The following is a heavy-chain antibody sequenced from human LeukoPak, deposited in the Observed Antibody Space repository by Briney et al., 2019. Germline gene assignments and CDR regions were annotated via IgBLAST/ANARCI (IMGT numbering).Heavy chain of an antibody. V-gene: IGHV3-23*01. D-gene: IGHD3-10*01. Sequence: GESLGLSCVASGFTFSSYAMSWVRQAPGKGLAWVSDVSGGGGDTYYADSVKGRFTISRDNSKNTLYLQMNSLRAEDTAVYYCAKDYGYGSGNYFPDYWGQGTLVTVSS. CDR3: AKDYGYGSGNYFPDY. CDR1: GFTFSSYA. CDR2: VSGGGGDT. J-gene: IGHJ4*02.